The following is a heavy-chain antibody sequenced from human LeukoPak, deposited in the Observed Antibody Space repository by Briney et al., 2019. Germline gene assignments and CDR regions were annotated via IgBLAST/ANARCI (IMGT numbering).Heavy chain of an antibody. J-gene: IGHJ5*02. CDR1: GFTFSGYN. CDR3: ARATAFQFMGTYVS. V-gene: IGHV3-30*02. D-gene: IGHD1-7*01. Sequence: GGSLRLSCAASGFTFSGYNIHWVRQAPGKGLEWVAFIQYDGTNKYYADSLKGRFTISRDNAKNSLYLQMNSLRAEDTAVYFCARATAFQFMGTYVSWGQGALVTVSS. CDR2: IQYDGTNK.